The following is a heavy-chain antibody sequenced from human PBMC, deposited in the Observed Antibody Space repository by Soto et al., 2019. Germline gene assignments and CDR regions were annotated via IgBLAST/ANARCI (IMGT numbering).Heavy chain of an antibody. Sequence: PSETLSLTCTVSGGSISSGGYSWSWIRQPPGKGLEWIGYIYHSGSTYYNPSLKSRVTISVDRSKNQFSLKLSSVTAADTAVYYCARGWWRSGYDYWGQGTLVTVSS. CDR2: IYHSGST. D-gene: IGHD3-22*01. V-gene: IGHV4-30-2*01. CDR3: ARGWWRSGYDY. CDR1: GGSISSGGYS. J-gene: IGHJ4*02.